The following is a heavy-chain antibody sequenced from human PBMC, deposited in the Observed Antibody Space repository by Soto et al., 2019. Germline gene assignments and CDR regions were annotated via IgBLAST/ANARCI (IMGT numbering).Heavy chain of an antibody. CDR2: IYYSGST. V-gene: IGHV4-59*01. Sequence: PSETLSLSCTVSGGSISRYYWSWIRQPPGKGLEWIGYIYYSGSTNYNPSLKSRVTISVDTSKNQFSLKLSSVTAADTAVYYCARVSGYDLYYYYYYMDVWGKGTTVTVSS. J-gene: IGHJ6*03. D-gene: IGHD5-12*01. CDR3: ARVSGYDLYYYYYYMDV. CDR1: GGSISRYY.